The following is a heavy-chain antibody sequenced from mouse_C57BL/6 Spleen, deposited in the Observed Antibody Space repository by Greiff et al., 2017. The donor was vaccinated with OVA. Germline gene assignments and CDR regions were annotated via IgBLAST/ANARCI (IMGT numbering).Heavy chain of an antibody. Sequence: VQLQQSGPELVKPGASVKISCKASGYAFSSSWMNWVKQRPGKGLEWIGRIYPGDGDTNYNGKFKGKATLTADKSSSTAYMQLSSLTSEDSAVYFCARERDYYGSSSLDYWGQGTTLTVSS. V-gene: IGHV1-82*01. CDR1: GYAFSSSW. J-gene: IGHJ2*01. CDR2: IYPGDGDT. CDR3: ARERDYYGSSSLDY. D-gene: IGHD1-1*01.